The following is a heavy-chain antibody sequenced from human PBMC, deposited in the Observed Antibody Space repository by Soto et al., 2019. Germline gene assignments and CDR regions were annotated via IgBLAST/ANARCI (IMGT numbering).Heavy chain of an antibody. Sequence: EVQLVESGGGLVQPGGSLRLSCAASEFTFSNYNMNWVRQAPGKGLEWVSYISTFSSTIYYADSVKGRFTISRDNAKNSLYLEMNSLRDEDTAVYFCARERYCSGDTCFVSAFDIWGQGTMVTVSS. CDR2: ISTFSSTI. V-gene: IGHV3-48*02. D-gene: IGHD2-15*01. CDR3: ARERYCSGDTCFVSAFDI. CDR1: EFTFSNYN. J-gene: IGHJ3*02.